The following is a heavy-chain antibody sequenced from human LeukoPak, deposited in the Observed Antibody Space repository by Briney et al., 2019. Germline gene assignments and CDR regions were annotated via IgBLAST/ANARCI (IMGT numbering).Heavy chain of an antibody. CDR3: ARDKVVPAAKYAFDI. Sequence: SETLSLTCTVSGGSISSGDYYWSWIRQPPGKGLEWIGYIYYSGSTYYNPSLESRVTISVDTSKNQFSLKLSSVTAADTAVYYCARDKVVPAAKYAFDIWGQGTMVTVSS. V-gene: IGHV4-30-4*01. J-gene: IGHJ3*02. CDR1: GGSISSGDYY. D-gene: IGHD2-2*01. CDR2: IYYSGST.